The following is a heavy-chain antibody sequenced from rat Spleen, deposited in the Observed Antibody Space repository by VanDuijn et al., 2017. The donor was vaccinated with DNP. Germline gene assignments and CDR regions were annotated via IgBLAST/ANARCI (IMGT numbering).Heavy chain of an antibody. J-gene: IGHJ2*01. D-gene: IGHD1-7*01. CDR1: GYSITSNY. Sequence: EVQLQESGPGLVKPSQSLSLICSVTGYSITSNYWGWIRKFPGNKMEYIGHISYSGSTNYNPSLKSRISITRDTSKNHFFLHLNSVTIEDTATYYCARWTRYFDYWGQGVMVTVSS. CDR2: ISYSGST. V-gene: IGHV3-1*01. CDR3: ARWTRYFDY.